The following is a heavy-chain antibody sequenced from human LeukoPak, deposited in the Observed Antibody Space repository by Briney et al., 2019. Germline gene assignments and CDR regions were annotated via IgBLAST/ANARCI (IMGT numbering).Heavy chain of an antibody. CDR3: AKPHYYYDSSGYGY. V-gene: IGHV1-2*06. J-gene: IGHJ4*02. CDR2: INPNSGGT. Sequence: GASVKVSCKASGYTFTGYYMHWVRQAPGQGLEWMGRINPNSGGTNYAQKFQGRVTMTRDTSISTAYMELSRLRSDDTAVYYCAKPHYYYDSSGYGYWGQGTLVTVSS. CDR1: GYTFTGYY. D-gene: IGHD3-22*01.